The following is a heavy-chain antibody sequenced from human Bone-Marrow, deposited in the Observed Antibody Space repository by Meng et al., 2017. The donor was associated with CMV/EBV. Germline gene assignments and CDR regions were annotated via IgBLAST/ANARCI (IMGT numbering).Heavy chain of an antibody. CDR2: IKQDGSEK. Sequence: GESLKISCAASGFTFSTYTLHWVRQAPGKGLESVANIKQDGSEKYYLDSVKGRFTISRDNAKNSLYLQLNSLRAEDTAVYYCVRDRGYFDYWGQGTLVTVSS. CDR3: VRDRGYFDY. J-gene: IGHJ4*02. CDR1: GFTFSTYT. V-gene: IGHV3-7*01.